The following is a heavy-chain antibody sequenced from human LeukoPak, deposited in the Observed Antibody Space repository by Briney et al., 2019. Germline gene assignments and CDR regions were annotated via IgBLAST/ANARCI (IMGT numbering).Heavy chain of an antibody. CDR3: ARGPGYCSGGSCYTFDY. CDR2: ISHSGST. D-gene: IGHD2-15*01. Sequence: SETLSLTCAVYGGSFSGYCWSWIRQPPGKGLEWIGEISHSGSTNYNPSLKSRVTISVDTSKNQFSLKLSSVTAADTAVYYCARGPGYCSGGSCYTFDYWGQGTLVTVSS. V-gene: IGHV4-34*01. CDR1: GGSFSGYC. J-gene: IGHJ4*02.